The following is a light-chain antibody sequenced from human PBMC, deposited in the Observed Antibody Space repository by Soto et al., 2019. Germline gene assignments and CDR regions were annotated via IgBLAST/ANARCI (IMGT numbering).Light chain of an antibody. CDR1: KNINTW. J-gene: IGKJ5*01. V-gene: IGKV1-5*01. CDR3: QQYESLPLT. Sequence: DIQMTQSPSTLSASVGDRVTITCRASKNINTWVAWYQQKPGKAPKLLIYDASSLESGVPSRVSGSGSGTEFTFTISSLQPEDFATYYCQQYESLPLTFGQGTRLEIK. CDR2: DAS.